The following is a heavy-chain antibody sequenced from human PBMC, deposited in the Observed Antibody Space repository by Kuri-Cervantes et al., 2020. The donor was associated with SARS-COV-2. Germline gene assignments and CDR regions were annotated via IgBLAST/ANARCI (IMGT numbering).Heavy chain of an antibody. V-gene: IGHV1-69*13. Sequence: SVKVSCKASGATFSTYGFSWVRQAPGQGLEWMGGIIPFFGTPNYAQKFEGRVTITADESTSTAYMEMSSLRFEDTAVYFCARGGYIYGYDAFDVWGQGTKVTVSS. D-gene: IGHD5-18*01. CDR3: ARGGYIYGYDAFDV. J-gene: IGHJ3*01. CDR2: IIPFFGTP. CDR1: GATFSTYG.